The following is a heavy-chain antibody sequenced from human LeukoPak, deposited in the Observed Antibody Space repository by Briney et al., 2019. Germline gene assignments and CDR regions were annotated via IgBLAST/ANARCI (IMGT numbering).Heavy chain of an antibody. Sequence: EASVKVSCKASGYTFTGYYMHWVRQAPGQGLEWMGWINPNSGGTNYAQKFQGRVTMTRDTSISTAYLQWSSLKASDTAMYYCARANYDILTGLIPLDYWGQGTLVTVSS. CDR1: GYTFTGYY. D-gene: IGHD3-9*01. CDR2: INPNSGGT. J-gene: IGHJ4*02. V-gene: IGHV1-2*02. CDR3: ARANYDILTGLIPLDY.